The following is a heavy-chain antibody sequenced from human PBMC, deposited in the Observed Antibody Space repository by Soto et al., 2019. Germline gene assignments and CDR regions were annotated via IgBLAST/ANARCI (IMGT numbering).Heavy chain of an antibody. CDR2: IGGSGGRT. Sequence: EVQLVESGGGLVQPGGSLRLSCAASGFIFASFALSWVRQAPGKGLEWVSDIGGSGGRTYDAASVKGRFTISRGNSKNTLYLQLSSMCAEETAIYYCAKDRAFWFGEGGCFDPWGQGTLVTVSS. CDR3: AKDRAFWFGEGGCFDP. J-gene: IGHJ5*02. V-gene: IGHV3-23*04. D-gene: IGHD3-10*01. CDR1: GFIFASFA.